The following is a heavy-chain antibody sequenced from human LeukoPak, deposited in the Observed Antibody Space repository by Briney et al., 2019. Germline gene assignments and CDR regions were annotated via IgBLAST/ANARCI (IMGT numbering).Heavy chain of an antibody. CDR3: ARDSPVAGWGSDY. J-gene: IGHJ4*02. CDR2: INNSSSTI. CDR1: GFTLSSYS. Sequence: PGGSLRHSCAAYGFTLSSYSMKWVRQATGKGVEGVSYINNSSSTIYYAAPVKGRFTISRDNAKDSLYLQRNNLSAEDTAVYYCARDSPVAGWGSDYWGQGTLVTVSS. V-gene: IGHV3-48*04. D-gene: IGHD6-19*01.